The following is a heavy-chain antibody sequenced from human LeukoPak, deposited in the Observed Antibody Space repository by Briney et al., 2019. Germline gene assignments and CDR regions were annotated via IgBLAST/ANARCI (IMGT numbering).Heavy chain of an antibody. V-gene: IGHV6-1*01. CDR2: TYYRSKWYN. J-gene: IGHJ4*02. CDR3: ARVLQGEFDY. Sequence: SQTLSLTCAISGDSVSSNSAAWSWVRQSPSRGLEWLGRTYYRSKWYNDYAVSVKSLITINPDTSKNKFSLQLNSVTPEDTAVYYCARVLQGEFDYWGQGTLVTVSS. D-gene: IGHD3-10*01. CDR1: GDSVSSNSAA.